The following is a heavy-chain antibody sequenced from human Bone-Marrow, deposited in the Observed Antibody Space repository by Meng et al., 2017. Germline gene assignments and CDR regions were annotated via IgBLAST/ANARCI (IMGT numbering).Heavy chain of an antibody. Sequence: EVQLVESGGGLVQPGGSLRLSCAASGFTFSSYAMGWVRQAPGKGPMWVSRINPDGTITDYADSVKGRFTISRDNAKNTLYLQMNSLRAEDSAVYYCARFTPFDYWGPGTLVTVSS. J-gene: IGHJ4*02. CDR3: ARFTPFDY. V-gene: IGHV3-74*02. CDR2: INPDGTIT. CDR1: GFTFSSYA.